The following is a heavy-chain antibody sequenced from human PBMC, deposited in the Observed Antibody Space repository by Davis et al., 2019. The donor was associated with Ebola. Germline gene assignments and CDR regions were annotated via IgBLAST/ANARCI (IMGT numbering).Heavy chain of an antibody. CDR2: INHSGST. D-gene: IGHD2-2*02. CDR3: ARGYIVVVPAAIRSRLGGCWFDP. Sequence: SETLPLTCAVSGDSISRDNWWTWIRQPPGKGLEWIGEINHSGSTNYNPSLKSRVTISVDTSKNQFSLKLSSVTAADTAVYYCARGYIVVVPAAIRSRLGGCWFDPWGQGTLVTVSS. V-gene: IGHV4-4*02. J-gene: IGHJ5*02. CDR1: GDSISRDNW.